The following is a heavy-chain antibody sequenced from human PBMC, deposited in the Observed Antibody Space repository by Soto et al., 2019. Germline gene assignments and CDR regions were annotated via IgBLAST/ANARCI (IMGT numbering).Heavy chain of an antibody. CDR1: SGSISSSNW. Sequence: PSETLSLTCAVSSGSISSSNWWSWVRQPPGKGLEWIGEIYHSGSTNYNPSLKSRVTISVDKSKNQFSLRLSSVTAADTAVYYCARNGYSSSWYQGREYYYMDVWGKGTTVTVSS. D-gene: IGHD6-13*01. CDR2: IYHSGST. J-gene: IGHJ6*03. CDR3: ARNGYSSSWYQGREYYYMDV. V-gene: IGHV4-4*02.